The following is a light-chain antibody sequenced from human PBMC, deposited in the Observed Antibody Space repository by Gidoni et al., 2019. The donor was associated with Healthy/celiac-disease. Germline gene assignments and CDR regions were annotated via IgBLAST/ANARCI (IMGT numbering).Light chain of an antibody. Sequence: DIQMTQSPSSLSASVGDRVTITCQASQDIRNYLTWYQQKPETAPKLLFYDASNLETGVPSRFSGIGSGTDFTFTIISLQPEDIATYYCQQYDNLSYTFGQGTKLEIK. CDR3: QQYDNLSYT. CDR1: QDIRNY. J-gene: IGKJ2*01. V-gene: IGKV1-33*01. CDR2: DAS.